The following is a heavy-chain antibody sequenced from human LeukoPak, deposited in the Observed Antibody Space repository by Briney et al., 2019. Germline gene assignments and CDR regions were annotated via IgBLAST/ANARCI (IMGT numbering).Heavy chain of an antibody. J-gene: IGHJ4*02. CDR3: AREGPYSSGPEVWDY. CDR2: IIPIFGTA. CDR1: GGTFSSYA. D-gene: IGHD6-19*01. V-gene: IGHV1-69*05. Sequence: SVKVSCKASGGTFSSYAISWGRQAPGQGLEWMGRIIPIFGTANDAQKFQGRVTITTDESTSTAYMELSSLRSEDTAVYYCAREGPYSSGPEVWDYWGQGTLVTVSS.